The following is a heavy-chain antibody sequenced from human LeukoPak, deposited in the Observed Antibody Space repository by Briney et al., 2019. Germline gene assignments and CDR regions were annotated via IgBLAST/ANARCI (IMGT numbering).Heavy chain of an antibody. D-gene: IGHD6-19*01. CDR3: AREHTPYGSGCTAAY. Sequence: PGGSLRLSCAASGFTFSSYGMNWVRQAPGKGLEWVSYISPSSSTIYYADSGKGQFTVSRDNAKNSLYLQMNSLRAEDTAVYYCAREHTPYGSGCTAAYWGQGTLVTVSS. J-gene: IGHJ4*02. CDR1: GFTFSSYG. V-gene: IGHV3-48*01. CDR2: ISPSSSTI.